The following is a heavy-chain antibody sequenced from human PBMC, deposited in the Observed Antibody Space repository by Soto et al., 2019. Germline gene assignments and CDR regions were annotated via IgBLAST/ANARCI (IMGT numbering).Heavy chain of an antibody. CDR1: GFTFSSYG. CDR3: AKDYRYCSGGSCHHDAFDI. V-gene: IGHV3-30*18. CDR2: ISYDGSNK. D-gene: IGHD2-15*01. Sequence: GGSLRLSCAASGFTFSSYGMHWVRQAPGKGLEWVAVISYDGSNKYYADSVKGRFTISRDNSKNTLYLQMNSLRAEDTAVYYCAKDYRYCSGGSCHHDAFDIWGQGTMVTVSS. J-gene: IGHJ3*02.